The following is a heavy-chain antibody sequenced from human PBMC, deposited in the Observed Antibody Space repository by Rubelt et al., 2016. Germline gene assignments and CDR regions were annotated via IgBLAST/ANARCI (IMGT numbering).Heavy chain of an antibody. J-gene: IGHJ3*02. V-gene: IGHV3-23*01. CDR2: ISGSGGST. Sequence: EVQLLESGGGLVQPGGSLRLSCAASGFTFSSYAMSWVRQAPGKGLEWVSAISGSGGSTYYADSVNGRFTISRDNSKNTLDLQMNSLRAGDTAVYYCATHLGDGYNFLGAFDIWGQGTMVTVSS. CDR1: GFTFSSYA. D-gene: IGHD5-24*01. CDR3: ATHLGDGYNFLGAFDI.